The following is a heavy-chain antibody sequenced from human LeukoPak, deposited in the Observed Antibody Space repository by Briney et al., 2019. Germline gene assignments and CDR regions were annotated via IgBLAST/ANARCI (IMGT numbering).Heavy chain of an antibody. CDR2: IYYSGST. Sequence: SETLSLTCTVSGGSISSYYWSWIRQPPGKGLEWIGYIYYSGSTNYNPSLKSRVTISVDTSKNQFSLKLSSVTAADTAVYYCARVNWGSLSYYYYYGMDVWGQGTTVTVSS. D-gene: IGHD7-27*01. CDR3: ARVNWGSLSYYYYYGMDV. J-gene: IGHJ6*02. V-gene: IGHV4-59*01. CDR1: GGSISSYY.